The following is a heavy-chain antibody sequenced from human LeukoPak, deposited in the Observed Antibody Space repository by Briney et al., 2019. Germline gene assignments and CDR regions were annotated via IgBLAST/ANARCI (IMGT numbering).Heavy chain of an antibody. V-gene: IGHV5-51*01. CDR1: GYSFTTSW. J-gene: IGHJ6*03. Sequence: GDSLKISCKSSGYSFTTSWIGWVRQMPGKGLEWMGIIYPDDSDTRYSPSFQGQVTISADKSISTAYLQWSSLKASDTAMYYCARSGPRNSYYYYMDVWGKGTTVTISS. CDR2: IYPDDSDT. D-gene: IGHD1-14*01. CDR3: ARSGPRNSYYYYMDV.